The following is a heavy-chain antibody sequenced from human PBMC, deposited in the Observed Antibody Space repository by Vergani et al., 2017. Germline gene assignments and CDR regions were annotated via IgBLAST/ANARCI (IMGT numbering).Heavy chain of an antibody. V-gene: IGHV3-48*01. CDR1: GFTFSSSS. CDR3: AREGVPDAFDI. J-gene: IGHJ3*02. D-gene: IGHD4/OR15-4a*01. CDR2: IRSADTNT. Sequence: EVQLVESGGGLVQPGGSLRLSCAASGFTFSSSSMHWVRQAPGKGLEWVSAIRSADTNTYYADSVEDRFAISRDNAKTSLYLQMNSLRVEDTAVYYCAREGVPDAFDIWGQGTMVTVSS.